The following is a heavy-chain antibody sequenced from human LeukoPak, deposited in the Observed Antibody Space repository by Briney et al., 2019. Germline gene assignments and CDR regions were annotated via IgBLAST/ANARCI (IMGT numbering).Heavy chain of an antibody. Sequence: SGTLSLTCAVSGGSISSSNWWSWVRQPPGKGLGWIGEIYHSGSTNYNPSLKSRVTISVDKSKNQFSLKLSSVTAADTAVYYCARESEWELQEYFQHWGQGTLVTVSS. CDR2: IYHSGST. CDR3: ARESEWELQEYFQH. D-gene: IGHD1-26*01. V-gene: IGHV4-4*02. J-gene: IGHJ1*01. CDR1: GGSISSSNW.